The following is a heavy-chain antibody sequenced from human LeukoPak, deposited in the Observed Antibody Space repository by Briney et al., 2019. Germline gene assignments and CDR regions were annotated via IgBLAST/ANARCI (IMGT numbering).Heavy chain of an antibody. Sequence: ASVKVSCKASGYTFTSYDINWVRQATGQGLEWMGWMNPNSGNTGYAQKFQGRVTMTRDTSISTAYMELSRLRSDDTAVYYCASLGYDILTGYYPLDYWGQGTLVTVSS. J-gene: IGHJ4*02. CDR3: ASLGYDILTGYYPLDY. CDR1: GYTFTSYD. D-gene: IGHD3-9*01. V-gene: IGHV1-8*02. CDR2: MNPNSGNT.